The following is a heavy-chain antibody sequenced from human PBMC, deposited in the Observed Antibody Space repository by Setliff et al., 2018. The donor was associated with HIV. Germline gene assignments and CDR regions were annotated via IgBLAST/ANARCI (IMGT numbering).Heavy chain of an antibody. CDR1: GYNFTNYG. V-gene: IGHV1-18*04. CDR3: ARVGTSGFRSDFHFDY. CDR2: ISADSGNT. D-gene: IGHD2-8*01. Sequence: GASVKVSCKASGYNFTNYGITWVRQAPGQGLEWMGWISADSGNTKYAQNVQGRVTMTTDTSASTAYMEVRRLRSDDTAVYYCARVGTSGFRSDFHFDYWGQGTLVTVS. J-gene: IGHJ4*02.